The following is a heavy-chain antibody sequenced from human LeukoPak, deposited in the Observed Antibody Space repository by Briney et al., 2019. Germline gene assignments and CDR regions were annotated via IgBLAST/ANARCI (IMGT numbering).Heavy chain of an antibody. V-gene: IGHV3-21*01. CDR2: ISSSSSYI. Sequence: GGSLRLSCAASGFTFSSYSMNWVRQAPGKGLEWVSSISSSSSYIYYADSVKGRFTTSRDNAKNSLYLQMNSLRAEDTAVYYCARMIAVAGTDYWGQGTLVTVSS. J-gene: IGHJ4*02. CDR3: ARMIAVAGTDY. CDR1: GFTFSSYS. D-gene: IGHD6-19*01.